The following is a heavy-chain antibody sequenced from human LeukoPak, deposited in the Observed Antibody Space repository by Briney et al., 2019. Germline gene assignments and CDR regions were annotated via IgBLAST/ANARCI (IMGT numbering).Heavy chain of an antibody. CDR1: GFTISRSS. D-gene: IGHD2-2*03. J-gene: IGHJ4*02. CDR2: ISRSGGNT. V-gene: IGHV3-64*01. CDR3: ARVGDRSGNGYSH. Sequence: GGSLRLSCAASGFTISRSSMHWVRQAPGKGLEFVSAISRSGGNTYYANSVKGRFTISRDTSKNTLYLQVGSLRVEDMAVCYCARVGDRSGNGYSHWGQGTLVTVSS.